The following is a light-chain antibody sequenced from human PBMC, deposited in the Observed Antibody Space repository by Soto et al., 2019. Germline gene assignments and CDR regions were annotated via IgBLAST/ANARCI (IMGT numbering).Light chain of an antibody. CDR1: SSDVGDYNY. V-gene: IGLV2-14*01. Sequence: QSVLTQPASVSGSPGQSITISCTGTSSDVGDYNYVSWYQHHPGKAPKLMIYEVSNRPSGVSNRFSGSKSGNTASLTISGLQAEDEADDYCSSYTSSSTHYVFGTGTKVTVL. CDR3: SSYTSSSTHYV. CDR2: EVS. J-gene: IGLJ1*01.